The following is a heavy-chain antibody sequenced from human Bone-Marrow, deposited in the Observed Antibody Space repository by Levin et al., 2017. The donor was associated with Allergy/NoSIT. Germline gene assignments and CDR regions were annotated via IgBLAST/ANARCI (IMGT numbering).Heavy chain of an antibody. CDR1: GFIFSSDG. CDR2: ISNDGSNK. Sequence: GGSLRLSCAASGFIFSSDGMHWVRQAPGKGLELVALISNDGSNKFYADPVKGRFTISRDNTKNTLYLQMNNLRPNDTAVYYCAKERFLLDYWGQGTLVTVSS. V-gene: IGHV3-30*18. J-gene: IGHJ4*02. D-gene: IGHD3-16*01. CDR3: AKERFLLDY.